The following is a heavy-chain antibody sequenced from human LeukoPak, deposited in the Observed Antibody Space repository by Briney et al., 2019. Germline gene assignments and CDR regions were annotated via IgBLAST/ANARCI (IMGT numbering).Heavy chain of an antibody. CDR3: ARAHYDSSGYGNWFDP. CDR1: GGSIISYY. Sequence: PSETLSLTCTVPGGSIISYYWSWIRPPPRKGLYWIWSIYYSGSTNYNPSLKSRVTISVDTSKNQFSLKLSSVTAADTAVYYCARAHYDSSGYGNWFDPWGQGTLVTVSS. D-gene: IGHD3-22*01. J-gene: IGHJ5*02. CDR2: IYYSGST. V-gene: IGHV4-59*01.